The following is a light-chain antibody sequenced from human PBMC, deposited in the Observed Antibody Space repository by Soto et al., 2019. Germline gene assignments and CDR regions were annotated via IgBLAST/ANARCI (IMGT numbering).Light chain of an antibody. CDR2: GAS. Sequence: EIVLTQSPGTLSLSPGERATLSCRASQSVSRSYLAWYQHKPGQAPRLLIYGASSRATGIPDRFSGSGSGTDFTLTISRLEAEDFAEYYCQQYGSSPHTFGQGPKLEIK. J-gene: IGKJ2*01. V-gene: IGKV3-20*01. CDR1: QSVSRSY. CDR3: QQYGSSPHT.